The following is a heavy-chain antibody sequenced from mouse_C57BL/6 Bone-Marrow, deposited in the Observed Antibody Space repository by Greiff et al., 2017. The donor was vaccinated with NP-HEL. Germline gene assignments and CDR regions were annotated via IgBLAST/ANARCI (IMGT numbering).Heavy chain of an antibody. J-gene: IGHJ4*01. Sequence: QVQLQQSGAELARPGASVKLSCKASGYTFTSSGIRWVKQRTGQGLEWIGAIYPRSGITYYTEKFKGKATLTADKSSSTAYMELRSLTSEDSAVYFCARAKGTYYYAMDYWGQGTSVTVSS. CDR3: ARAKGTYYYAMDY. V-gene: IGHV1-81*01. CDR2: IYPRSGIT. CDR1: GYTFTSSG.